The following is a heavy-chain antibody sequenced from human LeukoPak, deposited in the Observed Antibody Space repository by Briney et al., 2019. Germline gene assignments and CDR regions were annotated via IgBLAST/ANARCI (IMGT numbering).Heavy chain of an antibody. J-gene: IGHJ6*02. Sequence: PGGSLRLSCAASGFTFRSYGMRWVRQAPGKGLEWVAVISYDGSNKYYADSVKGRFTISRDNSKNTLYLQMNSLRAEDTAVYYCAKDLTPSYYYYGMDVWGQGTTVTDSS. CDR2: ISYDGSNK. V-gene: IGHV3-30*18. CDR3: AKDLTPSYYYYGMDV. CDR1: GFTFRSYG.